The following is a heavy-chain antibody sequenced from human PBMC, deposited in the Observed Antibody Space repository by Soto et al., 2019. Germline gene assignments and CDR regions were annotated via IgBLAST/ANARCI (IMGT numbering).Heavy chain of an antibody. V-gene: IGHV4-34*01. CDR2: INDSGST. CDR1: GGSFSGYY. Sequence: SETLSLTCAVYGGSFSGYYWSWIRQPPGGGLEWIGEINDSGSTNYNPSLKSRVTISVDTSKNQLSLKLSSVTAADTAVYYCARPVFWSGYRWFDPWGQGTLVTVSS. CDR3: ARPVFWSGYRWFDP. J-gene: IGHJ5*02. D-gene: IGHD3-3*01.